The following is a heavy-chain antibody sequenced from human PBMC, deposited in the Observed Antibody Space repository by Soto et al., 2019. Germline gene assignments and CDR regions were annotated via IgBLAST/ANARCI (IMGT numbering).Heavy chain of an antibody. CDR2: IIPIFGTA. J-gene: IGHJ6*02. CDR1: GGTFSSYA. D-gene: IGHD2-8*02. CDR3: AREDLLAPEYYYGMDV. Sequence: QVQLVQSGAEVKKPGSSVKVSCKASGGTFSSYAISWVRQAPGQGLEWMGGIIPIFGTANYAQKFQGRVTITADESTSPAYMERSSVSSEDTAVYYCAREDLLAPEYYYGMDVWGQGTTVTVSS. V-gene: IGHV1-69*01.